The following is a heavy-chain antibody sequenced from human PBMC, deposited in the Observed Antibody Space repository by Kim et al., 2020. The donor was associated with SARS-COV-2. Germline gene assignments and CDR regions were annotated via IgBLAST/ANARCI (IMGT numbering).Heavy chain of an antibody. CDR3: ARTTVDDFWSGYYFDY. J-gene: IGHJ4*02. V-gene: IGHV4-4*09. D-gene: IGHD3-3*01. Sequence: SLKSRVTVSVDTSKKQFSLKLSSVTAADTAVYYCARTTVDDFWSGYYFDYWGQGTLVTVSS.